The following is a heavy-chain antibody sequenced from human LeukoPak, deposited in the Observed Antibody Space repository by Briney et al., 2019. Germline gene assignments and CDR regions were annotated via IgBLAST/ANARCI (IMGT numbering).Heavy chain of an antibody. CDR1: GFTFSNAW. J-gene: IGHJ4*02. CDR3: ARVGFYIVGATKGFDY. V-gene: IGHV3-21*01. CDR2: ISSSSSYI. Sequence: GGSLRLSCAASGFTFSNAWMSWVRQAPGKGLEWVSSISSSSSYIYYADSVKGRFTISRDNAKNSLYLQMNSLRAEDTAVYYCARVGFYIVGATKGFDYWGQGTLVTVPS. D-gene: IGHD1-26*01.